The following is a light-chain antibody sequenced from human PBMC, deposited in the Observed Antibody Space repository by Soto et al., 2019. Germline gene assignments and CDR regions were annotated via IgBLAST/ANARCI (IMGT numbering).Light chain of an antibody. J-gene: IGKJ5*01. CDR1: QSVSSTY. CDR2: GAS. Sequence: EIVLTQSPGTLSLSPGERATLSCMASQSVSSTYLAWYQHRPGQAPRLLIYGASSRATGTPDRFSGSGSGTDFTLTINRLEPEDFALYYCQQYGSSPPTFGQGTRLEIK. CDR3: QQYGSSPPT. V-gene: IGKV3-20*01.